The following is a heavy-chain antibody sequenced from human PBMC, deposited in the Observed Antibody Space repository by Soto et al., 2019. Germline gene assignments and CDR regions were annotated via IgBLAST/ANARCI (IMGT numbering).Heavy chain of an antibody. CDR1: GGSISTSNW. J-gene: IGHJ4*02. V-gene: IGHV4-4*02. CDR3: ARTSTSGTRSDY. D-gene: IGHD1-1*01. CDR2: VYHSGST. Sequence: QVQLQESGPGLVKPSGTLSLTCAVSGGSISTSNWWSWVRQPPWKGLAWIGEVYHSGSTNYNPSFKSRVAMSVDKSKNQFSLKLNSVTAAYTALYYCARTSTSGTRSDYWGQGSLVTVSS.